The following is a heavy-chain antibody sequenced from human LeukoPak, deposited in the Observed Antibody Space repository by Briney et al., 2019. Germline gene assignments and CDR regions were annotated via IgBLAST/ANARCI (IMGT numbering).Heavy chain of an antibody. V-gene: IGHV4-61*01. D-gene: IGHD3-10*01. Sequence: PSETLSLTCTVSGDSINTGRYFWGWIRQPPGKGLEWVGYIYSRGNTNYNPSLKSRVTISLDTSKNQFSLRLTSVTAADTAVYYCANLDGPGSYFDHWGQGALVTVSS. CDR2: IYSRGNT. CDR1: GDSINTGRYF. CDR3: ANLDGPGSYFDH. J-gene: IGHJ4*02.